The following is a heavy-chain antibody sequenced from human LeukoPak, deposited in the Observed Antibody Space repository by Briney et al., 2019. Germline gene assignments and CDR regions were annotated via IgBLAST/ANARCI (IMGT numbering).Heavy chain of an antibody. D-gene: IGHD3-10*01. CDR1: GYTFTSYD. V-gene: IGHV1-8*01. Sequence: ASVKVSCKASGYTFTSYDTNWVRQATGQGLEWMGWMNPNSGNTGYAQKFQGRVTMTRNTSISTAYMELSSLRSEDTAVYYCARAQGGFGELSYCFDYWGQGTLVTVSS. J-gene: IGHJ4*02. CDR3: ARAQGGFGELSYCFDY. CDR2: MNPNSGNT.